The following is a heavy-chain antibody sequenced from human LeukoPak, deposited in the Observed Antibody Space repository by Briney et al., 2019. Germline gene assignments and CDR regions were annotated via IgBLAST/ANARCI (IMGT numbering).Heavy chain of an antibody. V-gene: IGHV3-48*04. CDR1: GFTFSSYS. J-gene: IGHJ4*02. CDR3: ARGGNRGYFDWFPNY. Sequence: GGPLRLSCAASGFTFSSYSMNWVRQAPGKGLEWVSYISSSSSTIYYADSVKGRFTISRDNAKNSLYLQMNSLRAEDTAVYYCARGGNRGYFDWFPNYWGQGTLVTVSS. CDR2: ISSSSSTI. D-gene: IGHD3-9*01.